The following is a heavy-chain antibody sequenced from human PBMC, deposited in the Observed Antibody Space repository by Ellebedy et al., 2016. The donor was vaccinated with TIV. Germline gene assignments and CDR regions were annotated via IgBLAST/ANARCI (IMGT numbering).Heavy chain of an antibody. CDR2: IYWDNDD. CDR3: VQIMITYGGVTRTDAFDV. D-gene: IGHD3-16*01. V-gene: IGHV2-5*04. J-gene: IGHJ3*01. Sequence: SGPTLVXPTETLTLTCTFSGFSLTATGEGVGWVRQPPGKALDWLAIIYWDNDDRSSSSMRSRLRITKDTSRREVVLTMTNMDPVDTGTYYCVQIMITYGGVTRTDAFDVWGQGILVTVSS. CDR1: GFSLTATGEG.